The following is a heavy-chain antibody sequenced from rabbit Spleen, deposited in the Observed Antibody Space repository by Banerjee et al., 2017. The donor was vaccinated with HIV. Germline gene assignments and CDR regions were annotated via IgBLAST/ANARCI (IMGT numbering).Heavy chain of an antibody. CDR3: ARGSGWTRLDL. CDR1: GFSFSSSYW. V-gene: IGHV1S45*01. Sequence: EESGGDLVKPEGSLTLTCTASGFSFSSSYWICWVRQAPGKGPEWIACIYTGSGYTYYASWAKGRFTISKTSSTTVTLQVTSLTAADTATYFCARGSGWTRLDLWGQGTLVTVS. CDR2: IYTGSGYT. J-gene: IGHJ3*01. D-gene: IGHD4-1*01.